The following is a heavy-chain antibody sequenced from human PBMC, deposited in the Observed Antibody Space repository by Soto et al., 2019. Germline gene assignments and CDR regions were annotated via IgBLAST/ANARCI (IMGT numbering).Heavy chain of an antibody. CDR3: ASLPSRDWNLDY. V-gene: IGHV1-18*01. J-gene: IGHJ4*02. CDR2: ISAYNGNT. CDR1: GYTFTSYG. Sequence: QVQLVQSGAEVKKPGASVKVSCKASGYTFTSYGISWVRQAPGQGLEWMGWISAYNGNTNYAQKLQGRVTMTTHTSTSTAYMELRSLRSEDTAVYYCASLPSRDWNLDYWGQGTLVTVSS. D-gene: IGHD1-1*01.